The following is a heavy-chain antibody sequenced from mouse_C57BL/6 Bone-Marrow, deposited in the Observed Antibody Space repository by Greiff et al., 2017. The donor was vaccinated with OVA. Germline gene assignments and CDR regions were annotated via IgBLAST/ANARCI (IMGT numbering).Heavy chain of an antibody. CDR3: ARKGYYGSSYRWYFDV. V-gene: IGHV1-9*01. CDR1: GYTFTGYW. D-gene: IGHD1-1*01. CDR2: ILPGSGST. Sequence: VKLVESGAELMKPGASVKLSCKATGYTFTGYWIEWVKQRPGHGLEWIGEILPGSGSTNYNEKFKGKATFTADTSSNTAYMQLSSLTTEDSAIYYCARKGYYGSSYRWYFDVWGTGTTVTVSS. J-gene: IGHJ1*03.